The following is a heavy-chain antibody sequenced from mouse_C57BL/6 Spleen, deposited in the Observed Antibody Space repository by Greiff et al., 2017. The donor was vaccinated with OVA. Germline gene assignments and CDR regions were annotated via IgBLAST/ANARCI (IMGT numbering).Heavy chain of an antibody. D-gene: IGHD3-2*02. CDR1: GYSITSGYY. V-gene: IGHV3-6*01. J-gene: IGHJ4*01. CDR2: ISYDGSN. Sequence: VQLKQSGPGLVKPSQSLSLTCSVTGYSITSGYYWNWIRQFPGNKLEWMGYISYDGSNNYNPSLKNRISITRDTSKNQFFLKLNSVTTEDTATYYCARETAQATKAMDYWGQGTSVTVSS. CDR3: ARETAQATKAMDY.